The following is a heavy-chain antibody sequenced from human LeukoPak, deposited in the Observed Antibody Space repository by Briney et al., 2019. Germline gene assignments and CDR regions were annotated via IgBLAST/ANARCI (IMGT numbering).Heavy chain of an antibody. D-gene: IGHD6-13*01. CDR1: GGSISSSSYY. CDR2: IYYSGST. Sequence: SETLSLTCTVSGGSISSSSYYWGWIRQPPGKGLEWIGSIYYSGSTYYNPSHKSRVTISVDTSKNQFSLKLSSVTAADTAVYYCARLNNSGSWYFGEYFQHWGQGTLVTVSS. CDR3: ARLNNSGSWYFGEYFQH. J-gene: IGHJ1*01. V-gene: IGHV4-39*01.